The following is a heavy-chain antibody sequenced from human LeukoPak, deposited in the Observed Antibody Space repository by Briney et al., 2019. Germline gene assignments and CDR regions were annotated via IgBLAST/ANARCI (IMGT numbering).Heavy chain of an antibody. CDR3: ATALPAYCGGDCYDYGMDV. CDR2: FDPEDGET. V-gene: IGHV1-24*01. J-gene: IGHJ6*02. CDR1: GYTLTELS. D-gene: IGHD2-21*01. Sequence: ASVKVSCKVSGYTLTELSMHWVRQAPGKGLEWMGGFDPEDGETIYAQKFQGRVTMTEDTSTGTAYMELSSLRSEDTAVYYCATALPAYCGGDCYDYGMDVWGQGTTVTVSS.